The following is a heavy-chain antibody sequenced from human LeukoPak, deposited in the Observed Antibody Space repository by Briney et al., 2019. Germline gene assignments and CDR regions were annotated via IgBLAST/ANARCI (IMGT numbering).Heavy chain of an antibody. Sequence: SETLSLTCAVYGGSFSGYYWSWIRQPPGNGLEWIGEINHSGSTNYNPSLKSRVTISVDTSKNQFSLKLSSVTAADTAVYYCARGGIRYFGYTTDYWGQGTLVTVSS. J-gene: IGHJ4*02. V-gene: IGHV4-34*01. CDR2: INHSGST. CDR1: GGSFSGYY. CDR3: ARGGIRYFGYTTDY. D-gene: IGHD3-9*01.